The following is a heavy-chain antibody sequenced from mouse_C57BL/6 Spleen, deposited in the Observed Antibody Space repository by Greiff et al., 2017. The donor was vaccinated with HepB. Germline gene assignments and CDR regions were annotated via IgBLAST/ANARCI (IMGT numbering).Heavy chain of an antibody. CDR2: IYPGSGNT. D-gene: IGHD1-1*01. V-gene: IGHV1-76*01. J-gene: IGHJ2*01. CDR3: ARRAYYGSRYYFDY. Sequence: VQLQQSGAELVRPGASVKLSCKASGYTFTDYYINWVKQRPGQGLEWIARIYPGSGNTSYNEKFKGKATLTAEKSSSTAYMQLSRLTSEDSAVYVWARRAYYGSRYYFDYWGQGTTLTVSS. CDR1: GYTFTDYY.